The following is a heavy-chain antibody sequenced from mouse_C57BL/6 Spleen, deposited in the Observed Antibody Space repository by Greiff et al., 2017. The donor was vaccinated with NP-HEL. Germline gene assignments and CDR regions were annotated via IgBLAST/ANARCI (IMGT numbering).Heavy chain of an antibody. Sequence: EVQRVESGGGLVKPGGSLKLSCAASGFTFSDYGMHWVRQSPEKGLEWVAYISSGSSTIYYADTVKGRFTISRGNAKNTLFLQMTSLRSEETAMYYCAKGGHGNVYYAMDYWGQGTSVTVSS. CDR2: ISSGSSTI. V-gene: IGHV5-17*01. J-gene: IGHJ4*01. CDR1: GFTFSDYG. CDR3: AKGGHGNVYYAMDY. D-gene: IGHD2-1*01.